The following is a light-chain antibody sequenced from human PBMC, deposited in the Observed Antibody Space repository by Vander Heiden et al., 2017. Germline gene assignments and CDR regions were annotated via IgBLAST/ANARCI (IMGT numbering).Light chain of an antibody. V-gene: IGLV2-14*01. CDR2: EVS. J-gene: IGLJ1*01. CDR1: SSDVGGYNY. Sequence: HSALTQPASASGPPRQSIPLSCTGTSSDVGGYNYVSWYQQHPGKAPKLMIYEVSNRPSGVSNRFSGSKSGNTASLTISGLQAEDEADYYCSSYTRSSTHVFGTGTKVTVL. CDR3: SSYTRSSTHV.